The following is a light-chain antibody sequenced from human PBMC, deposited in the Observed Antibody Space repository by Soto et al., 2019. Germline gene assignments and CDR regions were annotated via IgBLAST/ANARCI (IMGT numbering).Light chain of an antibody. J-gene: IGKJ2*01. V-gene: IGKV1-9*01. Sequence: DIQLTQSPSFLSASVGDRVTITCRAGQGISSYLAWYQQKAGKAPKLLIYAASTLQSGVPSRFSGSGSGTEFTLTISSLQPEDFATYYCQQLNSYPYTFGQGTKLEIK. CDR1: QGISSY. CDR2: AAS. CDR3: QQLNSYPYT.